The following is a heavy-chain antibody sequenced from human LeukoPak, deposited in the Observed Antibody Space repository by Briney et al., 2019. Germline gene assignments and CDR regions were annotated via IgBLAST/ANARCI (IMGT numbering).Heavy chain of an antibody. CDR2: ISGSGGST. J-gene: IGHJ4*02. Sequence: GGSLRLSCAASGFTFSSYAMSWVRQAPGKGLEWVSAISGSGGSTYYADSVKGRFTISRDNSKNTLYLRMNSLRAEDTAVYYCAKTIVGATSYFDYWGQGTLVTVSS. CDR1: GFTFSSYA. CDR3: AKTIVGATSYFDY. D-gene: IGHD1-26*01. V-gene: IGHV3-23*01.